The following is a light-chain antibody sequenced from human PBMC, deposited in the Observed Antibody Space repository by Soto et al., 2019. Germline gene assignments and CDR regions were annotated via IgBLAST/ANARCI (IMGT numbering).Light chain of an antibody. Sequence: EIVLTQSPATLSLSPGERATLSCRASQSVSSYLAWYQQKPGQAPRLLIYDASNRAPGIPARFSGSGSGTDFPLTISSLEAEDFAVYYCQLRSNWPALTFGGGTKVEIK. J-gene: IGKJ4*01. V-gene: IGKV3-11*01. CDR1: QSVSSY. CDR3: QLRSNWPALT. CDR2: DAS.